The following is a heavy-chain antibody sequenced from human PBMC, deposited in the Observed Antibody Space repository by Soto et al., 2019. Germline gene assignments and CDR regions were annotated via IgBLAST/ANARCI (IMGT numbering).Heavy chain of an antibody. Sequence: EVQLLESGGGLVQPGGSLRLSCVGSGFTFSSYAMSWVRQAPGKGLEWVSAISGSGGSTYYADSVKGRFTISRDNSKNTLYLQMNSLRAEDTAVYYCAKVAYSSSWYIDYWGQGTLVTVSS. D-gene: IGHD6-13*01. CDR3: AKVAYSSSWYIDY. CDR2: ISGSGGST. V-gene: IGHV3-23*01. J-gene: IGHJ4*02. CDR1: GFTFSSYA.